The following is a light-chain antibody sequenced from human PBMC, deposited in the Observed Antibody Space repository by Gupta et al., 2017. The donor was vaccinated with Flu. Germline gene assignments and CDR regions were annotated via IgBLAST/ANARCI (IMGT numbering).Light chain of an antibody. J-gene: IGKJ2*01. CDR3: MQATHWPPYT. Sequence: TLGQPASISCRSSQSLVSIDGNTYLHWFQQRPGQSPRRLIYKVSNRDSGFPDRFSGSGAGTDFTLKISRVEAEDIGTYYCMQATHWPPYTFGQGTKLEIK. CDR1: QSLVSIDGNTY. CDR2: KVS. V-gene: IGKV2-30*01.